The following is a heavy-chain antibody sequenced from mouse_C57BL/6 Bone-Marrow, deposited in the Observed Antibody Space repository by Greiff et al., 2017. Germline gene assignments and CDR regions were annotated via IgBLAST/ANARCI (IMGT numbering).Heavy chain of an antibody. D-gene: IGHD1-1*01. CDR1: GFTFSDYG. V-gene: IGHV5-17*01. CDR2: ISSGSSTI. CDR3: ASTTFDY. J-gene: IGHJ2*01. Sequence: EVQVVESGGGLVKPGGSLKLSCAAPGFTFSDYGMHWVRQAPEKGLEWVADISSGSSTIYYADTVMGRFTISRDNAKNMLFLQMASLRSEDTAMYYCASTTFDYWGQGTTLTVSS.